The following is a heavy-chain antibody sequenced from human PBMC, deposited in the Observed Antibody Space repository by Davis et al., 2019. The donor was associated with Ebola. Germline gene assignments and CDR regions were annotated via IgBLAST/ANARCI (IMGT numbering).Heavy chain of an antibody. CDR3: ARDLGGYSFGRDYYYYYTMDV. J-gene: IGHJ6*04. Sequence: GGSLRLSCTASGFSFSDYYMSWIRQAPGKGLEWISYIGSSTGSKYYADSVKYADSVRGRFTISRDNAKNSLYLQMNSLRAEDTAVYYCARDLGGYSFGRDYYYYYTMDVWGKGTTVTVSS. D-gene: IGHD5-18*01. V-gene: IGHV3-11*04. CDR1: GFSFSDYY. CDR2: IGSSTGSK.